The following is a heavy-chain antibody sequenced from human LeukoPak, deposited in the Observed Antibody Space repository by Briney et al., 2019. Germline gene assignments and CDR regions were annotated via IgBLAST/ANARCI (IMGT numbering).Heavy chain of an antibody. CDR1: GRSIISYT. D-gene: IGHD6-13*01. CDR3: ARHIAQLNWLDP. V-gene: IGHV4-59*08. J-gene: IGHJ5*02. Sequence: SETLSLTCSVFGRSIISYTWSSIPQPPRKGLGRIGLIYDSGSTNYNPPLNSRVTISVDTSRNQFSLKLSSVAAADTAVYYCARHIAQLNWLDPWGQGTLVSVS. CDR2: IYDSGST.